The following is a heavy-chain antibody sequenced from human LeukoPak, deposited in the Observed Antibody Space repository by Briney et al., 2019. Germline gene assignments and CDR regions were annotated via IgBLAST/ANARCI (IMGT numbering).Heavy chain of an antibody. CDR2: ISHSGST. D-gene: IGHD4/OR15-4a*01. J-gene: IGHJ4*02. Sequence: SETLSLTCTVSGCYISSYYWSWIRQPPGKGLEWIAYISHSGSTNYNPSPKNRGTTILDTSKIQFSLKLTSVTAADTAVYYCARGRTSFDYWGQGTLVTVSS. V-gene: IGHV4-59*01. CDR3: ARGRTSFDY. CDR1: GCYISSYY.